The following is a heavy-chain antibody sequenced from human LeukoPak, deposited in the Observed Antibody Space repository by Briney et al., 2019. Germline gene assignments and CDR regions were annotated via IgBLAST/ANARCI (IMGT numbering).Heavy chain of an antibody. V-gene: IGHV4-39*01. CDR2: IYYSGST. Sequence: PSETLSLTCTVSGGSISSGGYYWGWIRQPPGKGLEWIGSIYYSGSTYYNPSLKSRVTISVDTSKNQFSLKLSSVTAADTAVYYCTQGGELMNYWGQGTLVTVSS. CDR3: TQGGELMNY. D-gene: IGHD1-26*01. J-gene: IGHJ4*02. CDR1: GGSISSGGYY.